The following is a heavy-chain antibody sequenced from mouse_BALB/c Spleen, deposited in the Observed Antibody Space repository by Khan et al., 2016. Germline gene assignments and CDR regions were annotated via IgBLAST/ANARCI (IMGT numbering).Heavy chain of an antibody. J-gene: IGHJ2*01. D-gene: IGHD3-2*01. CDR1: GDSITSGY. CDR3: ASYDSSGSIFDY. CDR2: INYSGST. V-gene: IGHV3-8*02. Sequence: EVQLVESGPSLVKPSQTLSLTCSVTGDSITSGYWNWIRKFPGNKLEYMGYINYSGSTYYNPSLKSRISITRDTSKNQYYLQLNSVTTEDTATYYCASYDSSGSIFDYWGQGTTLTVSS.